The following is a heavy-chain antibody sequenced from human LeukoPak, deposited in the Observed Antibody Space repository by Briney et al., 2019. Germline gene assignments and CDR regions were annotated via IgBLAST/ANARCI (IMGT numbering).Heavy chain of an antibody. D-gene: IGHD3-3*01. CDR1: GFTFSSYA. J-gene: IGHJ4*02. CDR2: ISYDGSNK. V-gene: IGHV3-30*04. Sequence: GGSLRPSCAASGFTFSSYAMHWVRQAPGRGLEWGAVISYDGSNKYYADSVKGRFTISRDNSKNTLYLQMNSLRAEDTAVYYCARDKAIFGVVITPHLVDYWGQGTLVTVSS. CDR3: ARDKAIFGVVITPHLVDY.